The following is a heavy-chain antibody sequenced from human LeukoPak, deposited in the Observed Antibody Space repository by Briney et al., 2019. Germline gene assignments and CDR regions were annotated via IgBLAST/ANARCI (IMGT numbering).Heavy chain of an antibody. CDR2: ISYDGSNK. CDR1: GFTFSSYE. J-gene: IGHJ4*02. D-gene: IGHD6-19*01. V-gene: IGHV3-30*18. Sequence: GGSLRLSCAASGFTFSSYEMNWVRQAPGKGLEWVAVISYDGSNKYYADSVKGRFTISRDNSKNTLYLQMNSLRAEDTAVYYCAKDRGIAVAGIFDYWGQGTLVTVSS. CDR3: AKDRGIAVAGIFDY.